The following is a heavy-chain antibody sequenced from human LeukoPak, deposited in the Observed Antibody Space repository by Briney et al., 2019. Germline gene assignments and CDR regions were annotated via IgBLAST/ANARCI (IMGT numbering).Heavy chain of an antibody. CDR3: ARGGYTSSWPLGY. D-gene: IGHD6-13*01. J-gene: IGHJ4*02. V-gene: IGHV4-30-4*01. CDR2: IYYSGST. Sequence: SETLSLTCTVSGGSISSGDYYWSWIRQPPGKGLEWIGYIYYSGSTYYNPSLKSRVTISVDTSKNQFSLKLSSVTAADTAVYYCARGGYTSSWPLGYWGQGTLVTVSS. CDR1: GGSISSGDYY.